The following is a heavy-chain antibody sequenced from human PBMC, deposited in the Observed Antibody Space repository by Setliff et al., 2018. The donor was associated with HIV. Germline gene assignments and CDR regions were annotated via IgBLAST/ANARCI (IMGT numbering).Heavy chain of an antibody. CDR3: ARPSVRMARNWYDFGY. V-gene: IGHV4-4*02. D-gene: IGHD1-1*01. CDR2: IYHSGST. Sequence: SETLSLTCAVSGASISSSNWWSWVRQPPGKGLEWIGEIYHSGSTNYNPSLKSRVTISVDTSKNQFSLKLSSVTAADTAVYYCARPSVRMARNWYDFGYWGQGTLVTVSS. CDR1: GASISSSNW. J-gene: IGHJ4*02.